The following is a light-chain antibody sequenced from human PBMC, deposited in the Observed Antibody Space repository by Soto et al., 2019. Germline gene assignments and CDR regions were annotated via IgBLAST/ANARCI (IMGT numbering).Light chain of an antibody. CDR1: SSDVGAYNY. J-gene: IGLJ2*01. CDR2: DVS. Sequence: QSALTQPASVSGSPGQSITISCTGTSSDVGAYNYVSWYQQHPGKAPKLMIYDVSNRPSGVSNRFSGSKSGNTASLTISGLQDEDEDDYYCSSYTSSSTLVFGGGTKVTVL. CDR3: SSYTSSSTLV. V-gene: IGLV2-14*01.